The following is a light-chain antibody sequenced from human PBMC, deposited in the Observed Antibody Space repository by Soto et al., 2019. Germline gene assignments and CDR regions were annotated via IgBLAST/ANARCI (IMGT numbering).Light chain of an antibody. CDR3: QQYYSYPRT. CDR2: APS. CDR1: QGISSY. J-gene: IGKJ1*01. Sequence: AIRMTQSPSSLYASTGDRVTITCRASQGISSYLAWYQQKPGKAPKLLIYAPSTLQSGLPSRYSGSGSGTDFTLTISRLQSEDFPTYFCQQYYSYPRTFGKGNKVEIK. V-gene: IGKV1-8*01.